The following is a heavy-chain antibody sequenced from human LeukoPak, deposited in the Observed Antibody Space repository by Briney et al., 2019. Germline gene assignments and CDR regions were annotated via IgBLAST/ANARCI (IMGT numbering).Heavy chain of an antibody. D-gene: IGHD6-13*01. CDR2: FDPEDGET. V-gene: IGHV1-24*01. CDR3: ATPDWRYSSSWYGFDAFDI. CDR1: GYTLTELS. Sequence: ASVKVSCKFSGYTLTELSMHWVRRAPGKGLAWVGGFDPEDGETIYAQKFQGRVTMTEDTSTDTAYMEMSSLRSEDTAVYYCATPDWRYSSSWYGFDAFDIWGQGTMVTVSS. J-gene: IGHJ3*02.